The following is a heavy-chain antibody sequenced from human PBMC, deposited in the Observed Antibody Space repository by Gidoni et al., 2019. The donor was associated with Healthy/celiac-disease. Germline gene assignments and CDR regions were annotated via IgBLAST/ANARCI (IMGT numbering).Heavy chain of an antibody. D-gene: IGHD7-27*01. V-gene: IGHV3-9*01. CDR3: ATLLGGRVRAFDI. J-gene: IGHJ3*02. Sequence: EVQLVESGGGLVQPGRSLRLSCAPSGFTFDDYAMHWVRQAPGKGLEWVSGISWNSGSIGYADSVKGRFTISRDNAKNSLYLQMNSLRAEDTALYYCATLLGGRVRAFDIWGQGTMVTVSS. CDR2: ISWNSGSI. CDR1: GFTFDDYA.